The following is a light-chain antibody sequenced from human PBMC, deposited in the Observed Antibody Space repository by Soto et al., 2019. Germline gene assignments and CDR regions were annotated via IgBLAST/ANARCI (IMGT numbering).Light chain of an antibody. J-gene: IGKJ1*01. CDR2: WAS. CDR1: QSVLYSSNNKNY. V-gene: IGKV4-1*01. Sequence: DIVMTQSPDSLAVSLGERATINCKSSQSVLYSSNNKNYLAWYQQKPGQPPKLLIYWASTRESGVPDRCSRCGSGTDYPLAISSLLAEDVAVYCFQQCERTQWTFVQGTKVEMK. CDR3: QQCERTQWT.